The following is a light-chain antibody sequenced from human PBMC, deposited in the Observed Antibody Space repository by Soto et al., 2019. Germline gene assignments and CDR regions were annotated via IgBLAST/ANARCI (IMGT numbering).Light chain of an antibody. CDR2: GAS. CDR3: QQYGSPLT. Sequence: ESVLTQSPGTLSLSPGERATLSCRASQSVSSSYLAWYQQKPGQAPRLIIYGASSRATGIPDRFSGSGSGTDFTLTISRLETEDFAVYYCQQYGSPLTFGGGTKVDIK. CDR1: QSVSSSY. J-gene: IGKJ4*01. V-gene: IGKV3-20*01.